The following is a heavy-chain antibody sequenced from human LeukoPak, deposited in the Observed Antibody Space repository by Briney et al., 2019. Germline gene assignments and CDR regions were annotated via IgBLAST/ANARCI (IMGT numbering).Heavy chain of an antibody. D-gene: IGHD1-1*01. CDR3: ARSKLEPTTVDY. V-gene: IGHV4-59*01. J-gene: IGHJ4*02. Sequence: SETLSLTCTVSGGTISSYYWSWIRQPPGKGLEWIGYIYYSGSTNYNPSLKSRVTISVDTSKNQFSLKLSSVTAADTAVYYCARSKLEPTTVDYWGQGTLVTVSS. CDR1: GGTISSYY. CDR2: IYYSGST.